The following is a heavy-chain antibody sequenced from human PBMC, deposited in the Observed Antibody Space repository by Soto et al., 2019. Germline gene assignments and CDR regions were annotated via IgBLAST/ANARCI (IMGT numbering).Heavy chain of an antibody. J-gene: IGHJ5*02. V-gene: IGHV3-30*18. CDR2: ISYDGSNK. CDR3: AKLAGDSSGYYPPP. CDR1: RFTFSSYG. D-gene: IGHD3-22*01. Sequence: GGSLRLSCAASRFTFSSYGMHWVRQAPGKGLEWVAVISYDGSNKYYADSVKGRFTISRDNSKNTLYLQMNSLRAEDTAVYYCAKLAGDSSGYYPPPWGQGTLVTV.